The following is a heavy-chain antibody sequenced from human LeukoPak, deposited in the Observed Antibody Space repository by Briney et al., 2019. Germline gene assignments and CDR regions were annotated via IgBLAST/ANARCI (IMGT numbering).Heavy chain of an antibody. Sequence: GGSLRLSCAASGFTFSNYAFSWVRQAPGKGLEWVSIIGGTGRNTHYADSAKGRFTISRDNSKNTLYLQMNSLRAEDTAVYYCARVGGIAGPFDYWGQGTLVTVSS. J-gene: IGHJ4*02. CDR1: GFTFSNYA. D-gene: IGHD6-13*01. CDR2: IGGTGRNT. V-gene: IGHV3-23*01. CDR3: ARVGGIAGPFDY.